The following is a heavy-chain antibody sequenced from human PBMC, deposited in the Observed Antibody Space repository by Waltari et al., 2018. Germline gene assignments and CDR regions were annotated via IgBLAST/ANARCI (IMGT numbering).Heavy chain of an antibody. CDR2: INQDSGAS. J-gene: IGHJ5*01. V-gene: IGHV1-2*02. CDR3: ARGASISLSSAFDP. CDR1: GYTFTAFY. Sequence: QVQLVQSGAEVKKPGASVKVSCKASGYTFTAFYIHWVRQAPGQGLEWMGRINQDSGASNYAVKLQGRSSLTRDMSLTTAFMELSRLTSDDSTVYYCARGASISLSSAFDPWGQGTLVTVSS. D-gene: IGHD3-16*01.